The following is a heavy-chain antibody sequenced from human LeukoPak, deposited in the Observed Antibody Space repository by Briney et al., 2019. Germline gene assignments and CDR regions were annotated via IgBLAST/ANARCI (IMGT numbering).Heavy chain of an antibody. CDR1: GFTFSSYA. D-gene: IGHD3-9*01. J-gene: IGHJ4*02. CDR2: ISGSGGST. CDR3: ANVGLINYDILTGPYNY. V-gene: IGHV3-23*01. Sequence: GGSLRLSCAASGFTFSSYAMSWVRQAPGKGREWVSAISGSGGSTYYADSVKGRFTISRDNSKNTLYLQMNSLRAEDTAVYYCANVGLINYDILTGPYNYWGQGTLVTVSS.